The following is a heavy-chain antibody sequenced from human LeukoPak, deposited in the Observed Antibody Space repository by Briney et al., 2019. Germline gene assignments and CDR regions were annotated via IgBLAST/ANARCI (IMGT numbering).Heavy chain of an antibody. CDR1: GFTLSSYS. Sequence: GGSLRLSCAASGFTLSSYSMNWVRQAPGKGLEWVSSISSSSSYRYYADSVKGRFTISRDNAKNSLYLRMNSLRAEDTAVYYCARENAGYSYAPGIWGQGTMVTVSS. D-gene: IGHD5-18*01. CDR3: ARENAGYSYAPGI. CDR2: ISSSSSYR. J-gene: IGHJ3*02. V-gene: IGHV3-21*01.